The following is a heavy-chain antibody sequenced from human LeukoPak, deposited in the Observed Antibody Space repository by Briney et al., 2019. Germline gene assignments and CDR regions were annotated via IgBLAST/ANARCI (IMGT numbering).Heavy chain of an antibody. J-gene: IGHJ4*02. CDR3: AKDYGYSYGFDY. D-gene: IGHD5-18*01. V-gene: IGHV3-23*01. CDR1: GFIFSSYA. CDR2: ISGSGGST. Sequence: GGSLRLSCAASGFIFSSYAMSWVRQAPGKGLEWVSAISGSGGSTYYADSVKGRFTISRDNSKNTLYLQMNSLRAEDTAVYYCAKDYGYSYGFDYWGQGTLVTVSS.